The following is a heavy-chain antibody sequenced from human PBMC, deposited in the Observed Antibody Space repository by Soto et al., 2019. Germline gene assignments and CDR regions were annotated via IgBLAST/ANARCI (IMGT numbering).Heavy chain of an antibody. V-gene: IGHV3-30*18. D-gene: IGHD2-15*01. CDR1: GFTFSSYG. Sequence: PGGSLRLSCAASGFTFSSYGMHWVRQAPGKGLEWVAVISYDGSNKYYADSVKGRFTISRDNSKNTLYLQMNSLRAEDTAVYYCAKDLDVVVVAATLAYWGQGTLVTVSS. J-gene: IGHJ4*02. CDR2: ISYDGSNK. CDR3: AKDLDVVVVAATLAY.